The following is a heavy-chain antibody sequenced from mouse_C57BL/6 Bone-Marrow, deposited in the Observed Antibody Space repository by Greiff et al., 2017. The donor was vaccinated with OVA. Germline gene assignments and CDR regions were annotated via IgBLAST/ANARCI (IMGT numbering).Heavy chain of an antibody. CDR3: ASQDGYYGIPWFAY. Sequence: VQLQQSGPELVKPGASVKLSCKASGYTFTSYDINWVKQRPGQGLEWIGWIYPRDGSTKYNEKFKGKATLTVDTSSSTAYMELHSLTSEDSAVYFGASQDGYYGIPWFAYWGQGTLVTVSA. J-gene: IGHJ3*01. CDR2: IYPRDGST. CDR1: GYTFTSYD. D-gene: IGHD1-1*01. V-gene: IGHV1-85*01.